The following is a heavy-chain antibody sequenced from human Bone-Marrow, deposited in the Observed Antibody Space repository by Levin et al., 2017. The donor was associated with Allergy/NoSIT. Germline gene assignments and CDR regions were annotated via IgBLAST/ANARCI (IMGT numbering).Heavy chain of an antibody. CDR3: AREPLFDY. Sequence: PSETLSLTCAVYGGSFSGYYWSWIRQPPGKGLEWIGEINHSGSTNYNPSLKSRVTISVDTSKNQFSLKLSSVTAADTAVYYCAREPLFDYWGQGTLVTVSS. J-gene: IGHJ4*02. V-gene: IGHV4-34*01. CDR2: INHSGST. CDR1: GGSFSGYY.